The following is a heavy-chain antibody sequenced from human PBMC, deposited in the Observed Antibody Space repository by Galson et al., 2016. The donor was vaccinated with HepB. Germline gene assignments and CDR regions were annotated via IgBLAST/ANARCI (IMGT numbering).Heavy chain of an antibody. J-gene: IGHJ6*04. CDR2: INTDGNKI. V-gene: IGHV3-74*03. CDR3: LRDLPGTYYYGMDV. D-gene: IGHD2-21*01. Sequence: HWVRQVPGRRPVWVARINTDGNKIAYADSVKGRFIISRDNTKNTLYLQANRLRVEDTAVYYCLRDLPGTYYYGMDVWGKGTAVIVSS.